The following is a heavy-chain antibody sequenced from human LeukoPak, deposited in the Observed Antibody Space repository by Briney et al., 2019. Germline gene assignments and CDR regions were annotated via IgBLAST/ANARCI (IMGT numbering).Heavy chain of an antibody. CDR2: ISWNSGNT. Sequence: GGSLRLSCAASGFTFDDYGMHWVRQAPGKGLEWVSGISWNSGNTGYADSVKGRFTISRDNSKNTLYLQMNSLRPEDTAVYYCARGFGKVAANVFGGYTMDVWGQGTTVTVSS. CDR3: ARGFGKVAANVFGGYTMDV. CDR1: GFTFDDYG. V-gene: IGHV3-9*01. J-gene: IGHJ6*02. D-gene: IGHD6-6*01.